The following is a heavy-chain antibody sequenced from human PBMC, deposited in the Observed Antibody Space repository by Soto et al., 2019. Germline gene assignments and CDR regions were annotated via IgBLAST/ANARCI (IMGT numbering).Heavy chain of an antibody. V-gene: IGHV3-23*01. J-gene: IGHJ5*02. CDR3: AKDYSSGWYIWFDP. CDR1: GFTFSSYA. CDR2: ISGSGGST. D-gene: IGHD6-19*01. Sequence: GGSLRLSCAASGFTFSSYAMSWVRQAPGKGLEWVSAISGSGGSTYYADSVKGRFTISRDNSKNTLYLQMNSLRAEDTAVYNCAKDYSSGWYIWFDPWGQGTLVTVSS.